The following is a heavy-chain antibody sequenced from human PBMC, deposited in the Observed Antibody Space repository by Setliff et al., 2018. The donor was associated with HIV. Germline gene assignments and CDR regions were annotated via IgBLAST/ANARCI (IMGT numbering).Heavy chain of an antibody. D-gene: IGHD6-19*01. CDR3: AKDKGSSGWSA. J-gene: IGHJ5*02. Sequence: GSLRLSCAASGFAFSTYAMSWVRQAPGKGLEWVSAISDSGGGTYYADSVKGRFTVARDNSKYTLYLQMNSLRVEDTAVYYCAKDKGSSGWSAWGQGTLVTV. V-gene: IGHV3-23*01. CDR2: ISDSGGGT. CDR1: GFAFSTYA.